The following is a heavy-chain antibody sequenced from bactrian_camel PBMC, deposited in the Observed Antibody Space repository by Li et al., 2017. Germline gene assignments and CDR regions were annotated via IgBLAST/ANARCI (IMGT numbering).Heavy chain of an antibody. V-gene: IGHV3S53*01. J-gene: IGHJ4*01. CDR2: IDRDTST. D-gene: IGHD5*01. CDR3: AAGTGWATNYY. Sequence: HVQLVESGGGSVQSGGSLRLSCVASGDTYGSLCIGWFRQAPGKEREVVAAIDRDTSTRYADSVKGRFFISQDNAENKVYLQLNSLKTEDMALYYCAAGTGWATNYYWGQGTQVTVS. CDR1: GDTYGSLC.